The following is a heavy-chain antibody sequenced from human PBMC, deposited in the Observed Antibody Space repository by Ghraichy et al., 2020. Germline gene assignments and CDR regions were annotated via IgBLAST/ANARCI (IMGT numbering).Heavy chain of an antibody. CDR3: ARRAPYCGSTSCYDY. D-gene: IGHD2-21*01. CDR2: IYSNSRYT. Sequence: GGSLRLSCEASGLSFSIFDMTWVRQAPGKGLEWVSSIYSNSRYTYYAESLMGRFTISRDDAENSLYLQMNSLRAEDTAVYYCARRAPYCGSTSCYDYWGQGTLVTVSS. CDR1: GLSFSIFD. J-gene: IGHJ4*02. V-gene: IGHV3-21*01.